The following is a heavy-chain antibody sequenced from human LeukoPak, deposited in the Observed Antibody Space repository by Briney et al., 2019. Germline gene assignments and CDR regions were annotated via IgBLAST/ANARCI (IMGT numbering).Heavy chain of an antibody. V-gene: IGHV3-30*02. CDR2: IRFDGSNK. J-gene: IGHJ4*02. CDR3: VRGDSMIVVVKGFDS. CDR1: GFTFSTYG. Sequence: GGSLRLSCAASGFTFSTYGMHWVRQAPGKGLEWVAFIRFDGSNKYYADSVKGRFTISRDNSKNTLYLQMGSLRAEDMAMYYCVRGDSMIVVVKGFDSWGQGTLVTVSS. D-gene: IGHD3-22*01.